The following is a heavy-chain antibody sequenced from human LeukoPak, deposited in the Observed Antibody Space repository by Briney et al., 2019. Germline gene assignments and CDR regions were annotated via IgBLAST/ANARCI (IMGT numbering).Heavy chain of an antibody. Sequence: ASVNVSCKASGYTFTSYGISWVRQAPGQGLEWMGWISAYNGNTNYAQKLQGRVTMTRNTSISTAYMELSSLRSEDTAVYYCARGTYYDILTGYYRKYYFDYWGQGTLVTVSS. D-gene: IGHD3-9*01. CDR3: ARGTYYDILTGYYRKYYFDY. CDR1: GYTFTSYG. CDR2: ISAYNGNT. J-gene: IGHJ4*02. V-gene: IGHV1-18*01.